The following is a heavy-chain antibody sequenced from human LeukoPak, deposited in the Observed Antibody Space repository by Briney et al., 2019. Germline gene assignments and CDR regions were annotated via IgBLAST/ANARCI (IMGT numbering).Heavy chain of an antibody. D-gene: IGHD3-22*01. CDR3: ARGNGEYYYDSSGYYYFDY. CDR1: GGPISSSSYY. J-gene: IGHJ4*02. CDR2: IYYSGST. Sequence: PSETLSLTCTVSGGPISSSSYYWGWIRQPPGKGLEWIGSIYYSGSTYNNPSLKSRITISVNTNKNQFSLKRSAVAAADTAVYYCARGNGEYYYDSSGYYYFDYWGQGTLVTVSS. V-gene: IGHV4-39*07.